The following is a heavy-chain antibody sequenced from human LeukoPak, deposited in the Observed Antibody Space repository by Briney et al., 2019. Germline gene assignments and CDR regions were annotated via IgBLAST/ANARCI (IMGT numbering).Heavy chain of an antibody. V-gene: IGHV1-2*02. D-gene: IGHD3-22*01. CDR2: INPNSGDT. J-gene: IGHJ3*02. CDR3: ARVDSGGYYWGAFDI. CDR1: GYTFTGYY. Sequence: GASVKVSCKASGYTFTGYYIHWVRQAPGQGLEWMGWINPNSGDTNYAQKLQGRVTMTRDTSISTAYMELSRLRSDDTAFYYCARVDSGGYYWGAFDIWGQGTMVTVSS.